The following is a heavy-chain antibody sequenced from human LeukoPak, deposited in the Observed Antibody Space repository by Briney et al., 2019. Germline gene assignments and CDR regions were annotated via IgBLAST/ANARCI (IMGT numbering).Heavy chain of an antibody. Sequence: SGTLSLTCAVSGGPIISSNWWSWVRQPPGKGLEWIGEIYYSGSTNYNPSLKSRVTISVDKSTNQFSLKLSSVTAADTAVYYCARVGRLDTGGGFSLNNWGQGALVTVSS. V-gene: IGHV4-4*02. J-gene: IGHJ4*02. CDR1: GGPIISSNW. CDR2: IYYSGST. D-gene: IGHD1-14*01. CDR3: ARVGRLDTGGGFSLNN.